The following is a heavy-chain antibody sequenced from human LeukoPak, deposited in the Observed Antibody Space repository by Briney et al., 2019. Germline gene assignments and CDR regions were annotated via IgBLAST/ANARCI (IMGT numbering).Heavy chain of an antibody. CDR3: LSVGSSARGDY. Sequence: GGSLRLSCAASGFPFSSYGMHWVRQSPGRGLEWVAAISDDGSNKYFADSVKGRFTISRDNSKNTLFVQMDRLRTEDTAVYYCLSVGSSARGDYWGQGTLVIVSS. D-gene: IGHD6-13*01. CDR1: GFPFSSYG. CDR2: ISDDGSNK. V-gene: IGHV3-30*03. J-gene: IGHJ4*02.